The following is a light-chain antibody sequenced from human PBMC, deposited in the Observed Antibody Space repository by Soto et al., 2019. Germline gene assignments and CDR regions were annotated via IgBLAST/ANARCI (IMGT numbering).Light chain of an antibody. CDR1: QVISSA. V-gene: IGKV1-13*02. Sequence: AIQLTQSPSSLSASVGDRVTITCRASQVISSALAWYQQKPGKAPKLLTYAGSSLESGVPSRFSGSGSGTDFTLTISSLQPEDFATYYCQQFNSYPYTFGQGTKLEIK. CDR3: QQFNSYPYT. CDR2: AGS. J-gene: IGKJ2*01.